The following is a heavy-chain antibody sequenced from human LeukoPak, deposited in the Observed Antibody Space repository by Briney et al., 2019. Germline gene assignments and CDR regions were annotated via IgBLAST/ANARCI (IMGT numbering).Heavy chain of an antibody. CDR1: GSTLISYA. CDR3: ARVNTLDAVYGSGDYYYMDV. D-gene: IGHD5/OR15-5a*01. Sequence: GGSLGLPLPPLGSTLISYAMPWAGQATGKGLGWVSAIVPVGDTYYPGSVKGRFTISRENAKNSLYLQMNSLRAGDTAVYYCARVNTLDAVYGSGDYYYMDVWGKGTTVTVSS. J-gene: IGHJ6*03. CDR2: IVPVGDT. V-gene: IGHV3-13*01.